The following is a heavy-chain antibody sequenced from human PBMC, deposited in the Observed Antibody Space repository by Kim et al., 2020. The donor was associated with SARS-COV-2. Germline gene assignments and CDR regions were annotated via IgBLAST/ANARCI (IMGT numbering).Heavy chain of an antibody. CDR1: GGSFGGHD. J-gene: IGHJ4*02. CDR2: INPSGTT. Sequence: SETLSLTCAVYGGSFGGHDWAWVRQAPGKGLEWIGNINPSGTTNYNASLRSRVIMLVDTSKNQFSLKVSSVTAADTAMYYCARLRSCTAFSCSFVGAVTGQFEYWSQGTLVTVSS. V-gene: IGHV4-34*01. D-gene: IGHD2-2*01. CDR3: ARLRSCTAFSCSFVGAVTGQFEY.